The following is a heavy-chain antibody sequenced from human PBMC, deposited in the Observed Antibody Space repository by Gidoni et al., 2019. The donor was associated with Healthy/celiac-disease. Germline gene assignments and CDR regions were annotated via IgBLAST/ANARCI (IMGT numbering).Heavy chain of an antibody. J-gene: IGHJ6*03. V-gene: IGHV5-51*01. CDR3: ARHMSLGWEFYYYMDV. CDR1: GYRLTSSW. D-gene: IGHD1-26*01. CDR2: IYPGDSDT. Sequence: EVQLVQSGAEVKKPGESLTSSCKGSGYRLTSSWIGWVRQMPGKGLEWMGIIYPGDSDTRYSPSFQGQVTIAADKSISTAYLQWSSLKASDTAMYYCARHMSLGWEFYYYMDVWGKGTTVTVSS.